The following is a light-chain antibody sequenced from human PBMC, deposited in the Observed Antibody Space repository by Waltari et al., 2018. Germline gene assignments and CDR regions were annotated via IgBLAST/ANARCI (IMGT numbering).Light chain of an antibody. V-gene: IGKV3-15*01. CDR2: GAA. J-gene: IGKJ5*01. CDR3: QQYNNWPLT. CDR1: QSVSSY. Sequence: EIVMTQSPATLSVSPGERATLSCRASQSVSSYLAWYQQKPGQAPRLLIYGAATRATGSPARFSGRVSGTEFTLTISSLQSEDLAVYYCQQYNNWPLTFGQGTRLEIK.